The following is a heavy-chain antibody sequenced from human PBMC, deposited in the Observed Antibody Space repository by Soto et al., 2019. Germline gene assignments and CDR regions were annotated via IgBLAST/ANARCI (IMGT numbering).Heavy chain of an antibody. CDR2: TYYRSKWYN. CDR1: GDSVSSNSAA. Sequence: QTLSHTCSISGDSVSSNSAAWNWIRQSPSRGLEWLGRTYYRSKWYNDYAVSVKSRITINPDTSKNQFSLQLNSVTPEDTAVYFCEREANDQRSWGQTHSMDVWGQGTTVTVSS. D-gene: IGHD2-15*01. CDR3: EREANDQRSWGQTHSMDV. V-gene: IGHV6-1*01. J-gene: IGHJ6*02.